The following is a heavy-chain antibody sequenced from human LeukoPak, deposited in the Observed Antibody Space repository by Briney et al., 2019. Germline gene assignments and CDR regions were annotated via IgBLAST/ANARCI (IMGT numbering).Heavy chain of an antibody. CDR3: ARFPVAVAVDLEDYFDY. D-gene: IGHD6-19*01. CDR1: GYTFTSYG. Sequence: ASVKVSCKASGYTFTSYGISWVRQAPGQGLEWMGWISAYNGNTNYAQKLQGRVTITADESTSTAYMELSSLRSEDTAVYYCARFPVAVAVDLEDYFDYWGQGTLVTVSS. J-gene: IGHJ4*02. V-gene: IGHV1-18*01. CDR2: ISAYNGNT.